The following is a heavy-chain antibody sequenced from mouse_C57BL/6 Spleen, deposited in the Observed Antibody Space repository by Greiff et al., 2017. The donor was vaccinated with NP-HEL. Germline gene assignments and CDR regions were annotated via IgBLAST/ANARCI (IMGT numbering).Heavy chain of an antibody. CDR1: GYTFTSYW. Sequence: ESGAELVMPGASVKLSCKASGYTFTSYWMHWVKQRPGQGLEWIGEIDPSDSYTNYNQKFKGKSTLTVDKSSSTAYMQLSSLTSEDSAVYYCARGAYYSKPYYAMDYWGQGTSVTVSS. D-gene: IGHD2-5*01. J-gene: IGHJ4*01. CDR3: ARGAYYSKPYYAMDY. CDR2: IDPSDSYT. V-gene: IGHV1-69*01.